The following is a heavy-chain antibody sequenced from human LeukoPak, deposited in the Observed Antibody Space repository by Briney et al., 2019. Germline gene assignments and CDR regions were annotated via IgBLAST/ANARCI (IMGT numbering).Heavy chain of an antibody. CDR1: GGSISSSSYY. CDR3: ARGGRAAAGRNAYYFDY. V-gene: IGHV4-39*07. Sequence: SETLSLTCTVSGGSISSSSYYWGWIRQPPGKGLEWIGSIYYSGSTYYNPSLKSRVTISVDTSKNQFSLKLSSVTAADTAVYYCARGGRAAAGRNAYYFDYWGQGTLVTVSS. J-gene: IGHJ4*02. D-gene: IGHD6-13*01. CDR2: IYYSGST.